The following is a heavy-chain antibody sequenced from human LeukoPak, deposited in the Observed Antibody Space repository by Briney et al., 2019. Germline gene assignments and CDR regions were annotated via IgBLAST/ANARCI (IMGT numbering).Heavy chain of an antibody. CDR2: TYWDDDE. CDR1: GFSLTTSGVG. V-gene: IGHV2-5*02. D-gene: IGHD5-12*01. Sequence: SGPTLVNPTQTLTLTCTFSGFSLTTSGVGVGWIRQPPGKALEWLALTYWDDDERYSPSLKSRLTITKDTSKNQVVLTLTNVDPVDTATYYCAHKRLNNGYHRGFDYWGQGTLVTVSS. CDR3: AHKRLNNGYHRGFDY. J-gene: IGHJ4*02.